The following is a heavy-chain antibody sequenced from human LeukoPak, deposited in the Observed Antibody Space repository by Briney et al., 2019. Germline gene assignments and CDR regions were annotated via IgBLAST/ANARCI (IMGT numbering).Heavy chain of an antibody. CDR3: AKGGGIVATIYRSDY. J-gene: IGHJ4*02. CDR1: GFTFSSYA. Sequence: PGGSLRLSCAASGFTFSSYAMSWVRQAPGKGLEWVSAISGSGGSTYYADSVKGRFTISRDNSKNTLYLQMNSLRDEDTAVYYCAKGGGIVATIYRSDYWGQGTLVTVSS. D-gene: IGHD5-12*01. CDR2: ISGSGGST. V-gene: IGHV3-23*01.